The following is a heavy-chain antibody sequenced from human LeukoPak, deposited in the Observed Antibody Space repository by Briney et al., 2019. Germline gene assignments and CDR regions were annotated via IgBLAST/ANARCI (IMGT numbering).Heavy chain of an antibody. D-gene: IGHD3-22*01. Sequence: SETLSLTCTVSGGSISSSSYYWGWIRQPPGKGLEWIGSIYYSGSTYYNPSLKSRATISVDTSKNQFSLKLSSVTAADTAVYYCAVYYYDSSGYFDYWGQGTLVTVSS. J-gene: IGHJ4*02. CDR3: AVYYYDSSGYFDY. V-gene: IGHV4-39*01. CDR1: GGSISSSSYY. CDR2: IYYSGST.